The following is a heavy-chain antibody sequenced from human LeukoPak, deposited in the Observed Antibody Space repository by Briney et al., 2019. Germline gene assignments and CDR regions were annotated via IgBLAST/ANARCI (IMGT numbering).Heavy chain of an antibody. V-gene: IGHV4-39*01. CDR3: ARQRGYYDILTGYYPSHDAFDI. CDR2: IYYSGST. CDR1: GGSISSSSYY. Sequence: PSETLSLTCTVSGGSISSSSYYWGWIRQPPGKGLEWIGSIYYSGSTYYNPSLKSRVTISVDTSKNQFSLKLSSVTAADTAVYYCARQRGYYDILTGYYPSHDAFDIWGQGTMVTVSS. D-gene: IGHD3-9*01. J-gene: IGHJ3*02.